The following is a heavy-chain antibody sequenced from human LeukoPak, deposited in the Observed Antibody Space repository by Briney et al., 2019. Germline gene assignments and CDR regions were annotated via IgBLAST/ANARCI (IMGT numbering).Heavy chain of an antibody. Sequence: GGSLRLSCAASGFTFSSYAMSWARQAPGKGLQWVSGISGSGGSTYYADSVKGRFTISRDNAKNSLYLQMNSLRAEDTAVYYCAGGLVVTAIRSFDYWGQGTLVTVSS. D-gene: IGHD2-21*02. CDR1: GFTFSSYA. V-gene: IGHV3-23*01. J-gene: IGHJ4*02. CDR2: ISGSGGST. CDR3: AGGLVVTAIRSFDY.